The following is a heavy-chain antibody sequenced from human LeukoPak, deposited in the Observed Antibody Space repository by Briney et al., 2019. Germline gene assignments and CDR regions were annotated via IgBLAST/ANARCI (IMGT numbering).Heavy chain of an antibody. CDR1: GVSISTYY. CDR3: ASQEYSSGWSKYDY. Sequence: SETLSLTCTVSGVSISTYYWSWIRQPPGNGLEWIGYIYYSGSTNYNPSLKSRVTISVDTSKNQFSLKLSSVTAADTAVYYCASQEYSSGWSKYDYWGQGTLVTVSS. D-gene: IGHD6-19*01. J-gene: IGHJ4*02. V-gene: IGHV4-59*08. CDR2: IYYSGST.